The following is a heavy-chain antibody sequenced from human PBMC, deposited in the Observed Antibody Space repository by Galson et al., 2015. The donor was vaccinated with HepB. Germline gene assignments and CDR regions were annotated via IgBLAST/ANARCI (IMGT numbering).Heavy chain of an antibody. Sequence: SLRLSCAASGFTFSSYGMHWVRQAPGKGLEWVAVIWYDGSNKYYADSVKGRFTISRDNSKNTLYLQMNSLRAEDTAVYYCARDGILYYYYGMDVWGQGTMVTVSS. J-gene: IGHJ6*02. CDR1: GFTFSSYG. D-gene: IGHD1-1*01. CDR3: ARDGILYYYYGMDV. V-gene: IGHV3-33*01. CDR2: IWYDGSNK.